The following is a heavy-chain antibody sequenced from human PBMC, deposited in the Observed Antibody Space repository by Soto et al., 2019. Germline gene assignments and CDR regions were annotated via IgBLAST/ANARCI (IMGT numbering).Heavy chain of an antibody. CDR3: ARVQAAAATAEYFQH. Sequence: HPGGSLRFSCAASGFTFSSYDMHWVRQATGKGLEWVSAIGTAGDTYYPGSVKGRFTISRENAKNSLYLQMNSLRAGDTAVYYCARVQAAAATAEYFQHWGQGTLVTVSS. CDR2: IGTAGDT. D-gene: IGHD6-13*01. J-gene: IGHJ1*01. V-gene: IGHV3-13*04. CDR1: GFTFSSYD.